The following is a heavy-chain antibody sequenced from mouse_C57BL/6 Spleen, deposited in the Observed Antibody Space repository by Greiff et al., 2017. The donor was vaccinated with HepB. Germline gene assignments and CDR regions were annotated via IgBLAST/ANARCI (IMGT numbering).Heavy chain of an antibody. CDR3: ATSYYSNYFDY. J-gene: IGHJ2*01. Sequence: VQLQQSGPELVKPGASVKISCKASGYTFTDYYMNWVKQSHGKSLEWIGDINPNNGGTSYNQKFKGKATLTVDTSSSTAYMELRSLTSEDSAVYYCATSYYSNYFDYWGQGTTLTVSS. CDR2: INPNNGGT. CDR1: GYTFTDYY. V-gene: IGHV1-26*01. D-gene: IGHD2-5*01.